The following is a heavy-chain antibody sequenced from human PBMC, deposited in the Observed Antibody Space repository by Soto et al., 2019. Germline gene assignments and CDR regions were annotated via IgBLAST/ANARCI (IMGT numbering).Heavy chain of an antibody. J-gene: IGHJ4*02. CDR1: GGSISSGDYY. V-gene: IGHV4-30-4*01. CDR3: ARAGIVGATTPFDY. Sequence: SETLSLTCTVSGGSISSGDYYWSWIRQPPGKGLEWIGYIYYSGSTYYNPSLKSRVTISVDTSKNQFSLKLSSVTATDTAVYYCARAGIVGATTPFDYWGQGTLVTVSS. D-gene: IGHD1-26*01. CDR2: IYYSGST.